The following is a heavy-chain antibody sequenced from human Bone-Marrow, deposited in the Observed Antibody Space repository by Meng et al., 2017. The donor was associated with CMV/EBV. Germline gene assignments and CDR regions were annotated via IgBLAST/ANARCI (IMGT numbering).Heavy chain of an antibody. Sequence: GGYIRSSNWWSWVRQPPGKGLEWIGEIYHSGSTNYNPSLKSRVTISVDKSKNQFSLKLSSVTAADTAVYYCARDPYCGGDCPYYFDYWGQGTLVTVSS. V-gene: IGHV4-4*02. J-gene: IGHJ4*02. CDR1: GGYIRSSNW. CDR3: ARDPYCGGDCPYYFDY. D-gene: IGHD2-21*02. CDR2: IYHSGST.